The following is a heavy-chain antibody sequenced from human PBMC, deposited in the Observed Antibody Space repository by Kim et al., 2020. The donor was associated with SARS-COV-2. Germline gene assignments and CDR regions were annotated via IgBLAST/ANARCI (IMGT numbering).Heavy chain of an antibody. D-gene: IGHD4-4*01. V-gene: IGHV1-3*01. CDR3: VRDMNPTVYDY. CDR1: GYTFKTYP. CDR2: VNAANDQT. Sequence: ASVKVSCKASGYTFKTYPIHWLRQAPGQTLEWMGWVNAANDQTKYSQKFQGRITISRDTSANTAYMELRSLTTKDTAFYYCVRDMNPTVYDYWGQGTLLTVSS. J-gene: IGHJ4*02.